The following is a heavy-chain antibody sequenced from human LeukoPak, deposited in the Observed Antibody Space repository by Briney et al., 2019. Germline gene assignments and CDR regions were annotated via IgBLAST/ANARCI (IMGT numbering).Heavy chain of an antibody. D-gene: IGHD6-25*01. CDR2: ISTYNGDT. V-gene: IGHV1-18*01. CDR1: GYTFNTYG. CDR3: LRDAQRPRLTPDY. J-gene: IGHJ4*02. Sequence: ASVKVSCKASGYTFNTYGISWVRQAPGQGLEWMGWISTYNGDTNYVLNLQGRVTMTTDTSTSTAYMELMSLRSDDTAVYYCLRDAQRPRLTPDYWGQGTLVTVSS.